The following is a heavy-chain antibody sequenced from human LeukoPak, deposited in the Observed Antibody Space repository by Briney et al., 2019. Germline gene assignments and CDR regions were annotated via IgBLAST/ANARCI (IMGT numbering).Heavy chain of an antibody. CDR2: IYYSGST. D-gene: IGHD3-3*01. CDR3: ARTKYDFWSGYSRGGSYFDY. Sequence: SETLSLTCTVSGGSMRSYHWSWIRQPPGKGLEWIGYIYYSGSTNYNPSLKSRVTISVDTSKNQFSLKLSSVTAADTAVYYCARTKYDFWSGYSRGGSYFDYWGQGTLVTVSS. CDR1: GGSMRSYH. V-gene: IGHV4-59*01. J-gene: IGHJ4*02.